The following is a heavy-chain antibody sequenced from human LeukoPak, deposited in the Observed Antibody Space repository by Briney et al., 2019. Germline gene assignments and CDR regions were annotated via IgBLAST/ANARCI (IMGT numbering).Heavy chain of an antibody. D-gene: IGHD3-22*01. CDR3: ARDGWDYDSSSLNRDNAFDI. Sequence: GASVTVSCKASGYTFTSYYMHWVRQAPGQGLEWMGIINPSGGSTSYAQKFQGRVTMTRDTSTSTVYMELSSLRSEDTAVYYCARDGWDYDSSSLNRDNAFDIWGQGTMVTVSS. CDR2: INPSGGST. V-gene: IGHV1-46*01. J-gene: IGHJ3*02. CDR1: GYTFTSYY.